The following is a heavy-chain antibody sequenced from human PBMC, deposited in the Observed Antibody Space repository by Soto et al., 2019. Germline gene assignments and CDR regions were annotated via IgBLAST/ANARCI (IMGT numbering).Heavy chain of an antibody. J-gene: IGHJ5*02. D-gene: IGHD2-21*02. CDR2: IIPILGIA. Sequence: GASVKVSCKASGGTFSSYTISWVRQAPGQGLEWMGRIIPILGIANYAQKFQGRVTITADKSTSTAYMELSSLRSEDTAVYYCARGRSAGLLVNQYNWFDPWGQGTLVTVSS. CDR1: GGTFSSYT. V-gene: IGHV1-69*02. CDR3: ARGRSAGLLVNQYNWFDP.